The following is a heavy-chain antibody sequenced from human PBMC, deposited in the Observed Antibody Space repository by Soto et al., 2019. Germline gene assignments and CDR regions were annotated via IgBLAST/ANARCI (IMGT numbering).Heavy chain of an antibody. CDR1: GFTFSSHG. D-gene: IGHD3-16*02. V-gene: IGHV3-30*18. CDR3: TKEAGRSGDSYRAYFDY. CDR2: VSYDGDAT. Sequence: VQLVESGGGVVQPGRYLRLSCTASGFTFSSHGMQWVRQAPGKGLEWVAVVSYDGDATYYADSVKGRFTISRDNSKKTLFLQMNSLRPEDTAVYYCTKEAGRSGDSYRAYFDYGGQGSLVTVSS. J-gene: IGHJ4*02.